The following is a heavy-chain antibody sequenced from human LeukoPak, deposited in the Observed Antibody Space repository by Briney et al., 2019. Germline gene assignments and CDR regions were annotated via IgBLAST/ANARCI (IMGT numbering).Heavy chain of an antibody. Sequence: PSETLSLTCTVSDGSISNSNYFWGWIRQPPGKGLEWIGTIYYRGSSYYNPSHKSRVTISVDTSKNQFSLKLSSVTAADTAVYYCARVTGYMIEDYFDYWGQGTLVTVSS. V-gene: IGHV4-39*07. CDR1: DGSISNSNYF. J-gene: IGHJ4*02. D-gene: IGHD3-22*01. CDR3: ARVTGYMIEDYFDY. CDR2: IYYRGSS.